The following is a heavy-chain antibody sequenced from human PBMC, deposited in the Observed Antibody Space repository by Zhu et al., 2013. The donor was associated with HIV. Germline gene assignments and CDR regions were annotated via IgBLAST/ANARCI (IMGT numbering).Heavy chain of an antibody. Sequence: QVQLVQSGAEVKKPGSSVKVSCKASGGTFSSYAISWVRQAPGQGLEWMGGIIPIFGTANYAQKFQGRVTITADESTSTAYMELSSLRSEDTAVYYCARGTRDYYDSSGYYYRWGFDYWGQGTLVTVSS. D-gene: IGHD3-22*01. CDR1: GGTFSSYA. J-gene: IGHJ4*02. CDR2: IIPIFGTA. CDR3: ARGTRDYYDSSGYYYRWGFDY. V-gene: IGHV1-69*01.